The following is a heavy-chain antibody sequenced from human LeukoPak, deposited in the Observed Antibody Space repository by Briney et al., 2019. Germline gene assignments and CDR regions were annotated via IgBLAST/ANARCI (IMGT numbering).Heavy chain of an antibody. Sequence: ASVKVSCKASGYTFTGYYMHWVRQAPGQGLESMGWINPNSGGTDYAQKFQGRVTMTRDASISTAYMELSRLRSDDTAVYYCARDFSGYSYGYFDYWGQGALVTVSS. CDR3: ARDFSGYSYGYFDY. J-gene: IGHJ4*02. CDR2: INPNSGGT. CDR1: GYTFTGYY. D-gene: IGHD5-18*01. V-gene: IGHV1-2*02.